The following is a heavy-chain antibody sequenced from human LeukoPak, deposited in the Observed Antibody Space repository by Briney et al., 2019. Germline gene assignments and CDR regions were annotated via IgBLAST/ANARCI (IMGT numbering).Heavy chain of an antibody. CDR1: GGSISSYY. V-gene: IGHV4-4*07. CDR3: ARDGIAVAGRHHKRGTDWFDP. CDR2: IYTSGST. Sequence: PSETLSLTCTVSGGSISSYYWSWIRQPAGKGLEWIGRIYTSGSTNYNPSLKSRVTMSVDTSKNQFSLKLSSVTAADTAVYYCARDGIAVAGRHHKRGTDWFDPWGQGTLVTVSS. J-gene: IGHJ5*02. D-gene: IGHD6-19*01.